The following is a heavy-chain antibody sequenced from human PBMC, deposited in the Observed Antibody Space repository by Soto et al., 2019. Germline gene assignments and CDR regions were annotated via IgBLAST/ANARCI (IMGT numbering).Heavy chain of an antibody. D-gene: IGHD1-26*01. Sequence: GGPLRLSCAASGFTFSSYAMSWVRQAPGKGLEWVSAISGSGGSTYYADSVKGRFTISRDNSKNTLYLQMNSLRAEDTAVYYCAKDFSGSYYGSDYWGQGTLVTVSS. CDR2: ISGSGGST. CDR3: AKDFSGSYYGSDY. V-gene: IGHV3-23*01. J-gene: IGHJ4*02. CDR1: GFTFSSYA.